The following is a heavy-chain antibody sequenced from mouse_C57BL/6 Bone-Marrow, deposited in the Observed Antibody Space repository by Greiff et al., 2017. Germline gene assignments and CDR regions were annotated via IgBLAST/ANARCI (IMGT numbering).Heavy chain of an antibody. D-gene: IGHD2-5*01. CDR2: ISYSGST. CDR3: ARETYYSNYYAMDY. CDR1: GYSITSGYD. V-gene: IGHV3-1*01. J-gene: IGHJ4*01. Sequence: EVKLMESGPGMVKPSQSLSLTCTFTGYSITSGYDWHWIRHFPGNKLEWMGYISYSGSTNYNPSLKSRISITHDTSKNHFFLKLNSVTTEDTATYYCARETYYSNYYAMDYWGQGTSVTVSS.